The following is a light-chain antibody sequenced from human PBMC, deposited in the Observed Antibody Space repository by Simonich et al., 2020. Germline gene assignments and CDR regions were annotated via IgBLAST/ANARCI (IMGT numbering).Light chain of an antibody. CDR2: GAS. Sequence: EIVMTQSPATLSVSPGERATLSCRASQSVSSNLAWYQQKPGQAPRLLIYGASTRATGIPARFSGSASGTEFTLTISSIHSEDFAVYYCQQYNNWPFTFGPGTKVDIK. J-gene: IGKJ3*01. CDR1: QSVSSN. CDR3: QQYNNWPFT. V-gene: IGKV3-15*01.